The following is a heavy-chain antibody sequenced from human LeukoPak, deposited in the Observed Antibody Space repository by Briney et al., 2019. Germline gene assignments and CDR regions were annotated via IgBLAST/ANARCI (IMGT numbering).Heavy chain of an antibody. D-gene: IGHD6-19*01. CDR3: AHQVHNGQWLGIDY. V-gene: IGHV3-33*01. Sequence: SGGSLRLSCAASGFTFSSSGMHWVRQAPGTGLEWVATIWYDGSNKFYADSVKGRFTISRDNSKNTLYLQMNSLRAEDTAVYYCAHQVHNGQWLGIDYWGQGTLVTVSS. J-gene: IGHJ4*02. CDR2: IWYDGSNK. CDR1: GFTFSSSG.